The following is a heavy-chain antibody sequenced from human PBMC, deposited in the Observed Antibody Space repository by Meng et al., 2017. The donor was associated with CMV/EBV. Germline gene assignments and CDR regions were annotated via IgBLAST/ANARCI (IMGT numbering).Heavy chain of an antibody. V-gene: IGHV1-18*01. J-gene: IGHJ4*02. Sequence: ASVKVSCKASGYTFTSYGIRWVRQAPGQGLEWMGWINAYHGNTNYAQKLQGRVTMTTDTSTSTAYMELRSLRSDDTAVYYCAREDYFDSSGYYPFDSWGQGTLVTVSS. CDR2: INAYHGNT. D-gene: IGHD3-22*01. CDR3: AREDYFDSSGYYPFDS. CDR1: GYTFTSYG.